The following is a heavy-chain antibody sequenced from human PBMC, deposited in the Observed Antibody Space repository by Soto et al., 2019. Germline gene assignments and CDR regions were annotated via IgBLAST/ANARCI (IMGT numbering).Heavy chain of an antibody. CDR2: INHSGST. V-gene: IGHV4-34*01. J-gene: IGHJ6*03. CDR1: GWSCSGYY. D-gene: IGHD6-6*01. CDR3: ARMYSSSSGGYYYYYYYMDV. Sequence: SETLPLTCAFYGWSCSGYYWTWIRQPTGKGLEWIGEINHSGSTNYNPSLKSRVTISVDTSKNQFSLKLSSVTAADTAVYYCARMYSSSSGGYYYYYYYMDVWGKGTTVTVSS.